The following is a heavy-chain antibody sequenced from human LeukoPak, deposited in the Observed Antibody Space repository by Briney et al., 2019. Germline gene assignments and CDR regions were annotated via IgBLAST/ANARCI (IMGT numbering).Heavy chain of an antibody. CDR3: ARGLGYCSSTSCYVFDY. V-gene: IGHV1-8*03. CDR1: GYAFTSYD. Sequence: ASVKVSCKASGYAFTSYDINWVRQATGQGLEWMGWMNPNSGNTGYAQKFQGRVTITRNTSISTAYMELSSLRSEDTAVYYCARGLGYCSSTSCYVFDYWGQGTLVTVSS. D-gene: IGHD2-2*01. CDR2: MNPNSGNT. J-gene: IGHJ4*02.